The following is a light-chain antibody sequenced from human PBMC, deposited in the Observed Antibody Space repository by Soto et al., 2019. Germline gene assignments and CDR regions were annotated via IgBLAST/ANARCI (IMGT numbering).Light chain of an antibody. CDR3: QQLTGYPLT. J-gene: IGKJ3*01. CDR1: QDISSY. V-gene: IGKV1-9*01. Sequence: IQLTQSPSSLSASVGDRVTITCRTSQDISSYLAWYQQKPGKAPKLLIYYTSTLQSGVPSRFSGSGYGTDFTLTISSLQPVDFATYFCQQLTGYPLTFGPGTKVDIK. CDR2: YTS.